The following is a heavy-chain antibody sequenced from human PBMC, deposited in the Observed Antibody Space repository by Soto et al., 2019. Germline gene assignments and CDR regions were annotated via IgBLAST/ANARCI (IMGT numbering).Heavy chain of an antibody. CDR3: AKGVRITIPYNWFDP. D-gene: IGHD3-3*01. J-gene: IGHJ5*02. Sequence: PGGSLSLSCAASGFTFSSYSMSWVRQAPGKGLEWVSAISGSGGSTYYADSVKGRFTISRDNSKNTLYLQMNSLRAEDTAVYYCAKGVRITIPYNWFDPWGQGTLVTVSS. CDR1: GFTFSSYS. V-gene: IGHV3-23*01. CDR2: ISGSGGST.